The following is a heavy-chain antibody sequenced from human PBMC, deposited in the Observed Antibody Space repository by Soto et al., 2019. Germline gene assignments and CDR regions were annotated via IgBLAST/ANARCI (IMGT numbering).Heavy chain of an antibody. D-gene: IGHD2-2*01. CDR3: ARQDIVVVPAARNRVWFDP. CDR1: GGSISSSSYY. J-gene: IGHJ5*02. V-gene: IGHV4-39*01. CDR2: IYYSGST. Sequence: SETLSLTCTVSGGSISSSSYYWGWIRQPPGKGLEWIGSIYYSGSTYYNPSLKSRVTISVDTSKNQFSLKLSSVTAADTAVYYCARQDIVVVPAARNRVWFDPWGQGTLVTVSS.